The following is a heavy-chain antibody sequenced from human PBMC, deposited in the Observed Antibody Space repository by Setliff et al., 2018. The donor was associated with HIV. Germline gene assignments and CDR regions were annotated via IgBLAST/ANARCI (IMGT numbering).Heavy chain of an antibody. CDR3: ATLDPNYGDYVNY. D-gene: IGHD4-17*01. CDR1: RYSFTTYW. J-gene: IGHJ4*02. CDR2: VYPGDSDS. Sequence: PGESLKISCKGSRYSFTTYWIAWVRQMPGKGLEWMGIVYPGDSDSRVSPSLQGQVTISADMSISTAYLQWSSLKASDTAMYYCATLDPNYGDYVNYWGQGTLVTVSS. V-gene: IGHV5-51*01.